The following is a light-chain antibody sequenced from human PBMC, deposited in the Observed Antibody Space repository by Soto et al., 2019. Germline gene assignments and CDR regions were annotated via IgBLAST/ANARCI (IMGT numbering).Light chain of an antibody. CDR2: SAS. CDR3: QHRNSWPPIT. J-gene: IGKJ5*01. V-gene: IGKV1-9*01. Sequence: DIPLTQSPSFVSASVGDRVTITCRASQDISSYLAWYQQKPGKAPKVLIHSASVLESGVPSRFSGSGSGTHFTLTINNLQPEDFATYYCQHRNSWPPITFGQGTRLDIK. CDR1: QDISSY.